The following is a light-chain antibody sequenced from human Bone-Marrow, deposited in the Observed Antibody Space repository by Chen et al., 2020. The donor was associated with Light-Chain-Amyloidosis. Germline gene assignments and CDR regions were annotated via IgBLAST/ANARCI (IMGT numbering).Light chain of an antibody. CDR1: SSDVGGDNH. CDR2: EVT. V-gene: IGLV2-14*01. Sequence: QSPLTQPAPLSGSPGQSITISGPGTSSDVGGDNHVSWYQQHPDKAPKLMIYEVTIRPSWVPDRFSGSKSDNTASLTISGLQTEDEADYFCSSYTITNTLVFGSGTRVTVL. J-gene: IGLJ1*01. CDR3: SSYTITNTLV.